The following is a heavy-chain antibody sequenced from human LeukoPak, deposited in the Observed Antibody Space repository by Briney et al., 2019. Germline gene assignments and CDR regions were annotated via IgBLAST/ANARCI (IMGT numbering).Heavy chain of an antibody. Sequence: GGSLRLSCAASGFTFSSYVMHWVRQAPGKGLEWVAVISYDGSNKYYADSVKGRFTISRDNSKNTLYLQMNSLRAEDTAVYYCAILGAPSSGYGYPIDYWGQGTLVTVSS. D-gene: IGHD3-22*01. J-gene: IGHJ4*02. CDR2: ISYDGSNK. V-gene: IGHV3-30*03. CDR1: GFTFSSYV. CDR3: AILGAPSSGYGYPIDY.